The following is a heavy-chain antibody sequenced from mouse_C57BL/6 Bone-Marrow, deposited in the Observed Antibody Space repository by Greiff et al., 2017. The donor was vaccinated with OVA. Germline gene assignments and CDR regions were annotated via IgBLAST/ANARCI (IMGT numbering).Heavy chain of an antibody. CDR3: ARHEETSYDEGLWYFDV. D-gene: IGHD2-12*01. J-gene: IGHJ1*03. Sequence: QVQLKESGAELVKPGASVKLSCKASGYTFTEYTIHWVKQRSGQGLEWIGWFYPGSGSIKYNEKFKDKATLTADKSSSTVYMELSRLTSEDSAVYFCARHEETSYDEGLWYFDVWGTGTTVTVSS. CDR2: FYPGSGSI. CDR1: GYTFTEYT. V-gene: IGHV1-62-2*01.